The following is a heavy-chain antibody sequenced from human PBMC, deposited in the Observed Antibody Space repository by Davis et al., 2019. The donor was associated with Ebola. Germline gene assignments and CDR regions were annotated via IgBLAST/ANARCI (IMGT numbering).Heavy chain of an antibody. CDR1: GFTFGDYY. D-gene: IGHD3-3*01. Sequence: GESLKISCAASGFTFGDYYMSWIRQAPGKGLEWVSHISNSSSHMNFADSVKGRFIISRDNSKNTVSLEMNSLRAEDTAVYYCARDGTGDSWSVNYSDGMDVWGQGTTVTVSS. CDR2: ISNSSSHM. J-gene: IGHJ6*02. V-gene: IGHV3-11*05. CDR3: ARDGTGDSWSVNYSDGMDV.